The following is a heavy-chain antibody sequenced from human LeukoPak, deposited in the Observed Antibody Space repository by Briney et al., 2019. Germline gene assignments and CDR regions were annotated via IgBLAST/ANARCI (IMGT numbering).Heavy chain of an antibody. Sequence: ASVTVSFKASGYTVTIYYMHWVRQAPGQGLEWMGIINPSGGSTSYAQKFQGRVTMTRDTSTSTVYMELSSLRSEDTAVYYCARASSGVASSGLLPFDYWGQGTLVTVSS. J-gene: IGHJ4*02. D-gene: IGHD3-22*01. V-gene: IGHV1-46*01. CDR3: ARASSGVASSGLLPFDY. CDR2: INPSGGST. CDR1: GYTVTIYY.